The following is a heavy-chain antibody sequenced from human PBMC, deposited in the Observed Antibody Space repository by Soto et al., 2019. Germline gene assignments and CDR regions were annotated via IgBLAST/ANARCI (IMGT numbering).Heavy chain of an antibody. CDR3: VRFRPWYSGMDV. D-gene: IGHD6-6*01. CDR1: GFTFSSYD. J-gene: IGHJ6*02. V-gene: IGHV3-13*04. CDR2: IGTAGDT. Sequence: EVQLVESGGGLVQPGGSLRLSCAASGFTFSSYDMHWVRQVTGKGLEWVSAIGTAGDTYYPDSVKGRFTISRENAKNSLYLQMTSLRAGDTAVYYCVRFRPWYSGMDVWGQGTTVTVSS.